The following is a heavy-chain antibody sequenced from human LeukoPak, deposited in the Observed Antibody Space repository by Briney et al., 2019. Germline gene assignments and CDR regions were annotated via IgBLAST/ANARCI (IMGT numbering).Heavy chain of an antibody. J-gene: IGHJ5*02. V-gene: IGHV3-23*01. CDR3: ARDNSVRETAWWFDP. Sequence: GGSLRLSCAASGFTFSTYAMSWVRQAPGKGLEWVSGISGSGDNTNYADSVKGRFTISRDNSKNTLSLQMSSLRVEDTAVYYCARDNSVRETAWWFDPWGQGTLVTVSS. D-gene: IGHD2-21*02. CDR1: GFTFSTYA. CDR2: ISGSGDNT.